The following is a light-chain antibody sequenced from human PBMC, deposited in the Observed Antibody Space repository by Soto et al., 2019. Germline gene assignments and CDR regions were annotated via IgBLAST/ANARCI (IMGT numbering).Light chain of an antibody. CDR3: QQYYSYTLT. V-gene: IGKV1-27*01. CDR1: QGIRDH. CDR2: AAS. Sequence: DIQMTQSPSSLSASVGDRVTITCRATQGIRDHLAWYPQEPGKVPDLXIYAASTLQTGVPSRFSGSGAGTDFTLTISCLQSEDFATDDCQQYYSYTLTFGGGTKVDIK. J-gene: IGKJ4*01.